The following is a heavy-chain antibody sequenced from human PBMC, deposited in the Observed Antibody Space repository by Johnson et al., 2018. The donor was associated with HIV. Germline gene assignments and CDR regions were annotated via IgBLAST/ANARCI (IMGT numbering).Heavy chain of an antibody. CDR1: GFNFSSYD. V-gene: IGHV3-74*02. CDR2: INSDGSST. Sequence: VQLVESGGGVVQPGRSLRLSCVVSGFNFSSYDIDWVRQAPGQGLVWVSRINSDGSSTSYADSVKGRFTISRDNAKNSLYLQMNSLRAEDTAVYYCVRHNAFDIWGQGTMVTVSS. CDR3: VRHNAFDI. J-gene: IGHJ3*02.